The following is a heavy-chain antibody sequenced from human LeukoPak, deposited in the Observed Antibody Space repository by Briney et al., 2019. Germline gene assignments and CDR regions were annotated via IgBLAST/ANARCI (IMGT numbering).Heavy chain of an antibody. J-gene: IGHJ4*02. D-gene: IGHD2-2*01. V-gene: IGHV4-34*01. CDR2: INHSGST. CDR1: GGSFSGYY. Sequence: SETLSLTCAVYGGSFSGYYWSWIRQPPGKGLEWIGEINHSGSTNYHPSLKSRVTISVDTSKNQFSLKLSSVTAADTAVYYCARGRHVHYIVVVPAALKPFDYWGQGTLVTVSS. CDR3: ARGRHVHYIVVVPAALKPFDY.